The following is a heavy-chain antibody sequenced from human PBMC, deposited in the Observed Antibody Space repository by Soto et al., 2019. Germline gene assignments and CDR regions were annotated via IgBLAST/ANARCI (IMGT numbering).Heavy chain of an antibody. J-gene: IGHJ6*04. V-gene: IGHV3-30*18. CDR1: GFTFSSYG. CDR3: AKDLGNCTNRVCSRGYYHAGKVV. CDR2: ISYDGSDK. Sequence: GGSLRLSCAASGFTFSSYGMHWVRQAPGKGLEWVAVISYDGSDKYYADSVKGRFTISRDNSKNTPYLQINSLRAEDTAVDYCAKDLGNCTNRVCSRGYYHAGKVVSGKGTTITAS. D-gene: IGHD2-8*01.